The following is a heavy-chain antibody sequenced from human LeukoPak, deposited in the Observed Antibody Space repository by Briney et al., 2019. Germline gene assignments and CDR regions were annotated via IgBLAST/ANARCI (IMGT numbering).Heavy chain of an antibody. CDR2: IYPGDSDT. V-gene: IGHV5-51*01. CDR1: GYSFTSYW. J-gene: IGHJ4*02. Sequence: GASLKISCKGSGYSFTSYWIGWVRQLPGKGLGWMGIIYPGDSDTRYSPSFQGQVTISADKSISTAYLQWSSLKASDTAMYYCAKGLRYFDWFLAPVFDYWGQGTLVTVSS. D-gene: IGHD3-9*01. CDR3: AKGLRYFDWFLAPVFDY.